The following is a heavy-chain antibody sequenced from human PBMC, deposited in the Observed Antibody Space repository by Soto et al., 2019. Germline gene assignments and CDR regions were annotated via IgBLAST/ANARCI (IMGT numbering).Heavy chain of an antibody. CDR2: ISASGGNI. V-gene: IGHV3-23*01. D-gene: IGHD3-16*01. Sequence: GGSLRLSCVASGFIFSDYAMTWVRQAPGKGLEWVATISASGGNIEYTDSLKGRFTISRDNSKNTLYLQLNGLTADDTAVHYCAKVAGGLGYFDLWGRGTLVTVS. J-gene: IGHJ2*01. CDR3: AKVAGGLGYFDL. CDR1: GFIFSDYA.